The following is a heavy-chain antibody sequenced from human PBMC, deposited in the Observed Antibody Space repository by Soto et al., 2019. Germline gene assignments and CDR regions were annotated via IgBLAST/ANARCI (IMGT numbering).Heavy chain of an antibody. CDR3: AKDLVVVPAAGNRFDP. CDR1: GFTFSRYA. Sequence: GGSLRLSCAASGFTFSRYAMSWVRQAPGKGLEWVSSISGSSGSTYYADSVKGRFTISRDNSKNTLYLQMNSLRAEDTALYYCAKDLVVVPAAGNRFDPWGQGTLVTVSS. D-gene: IGHD2-2*01. V-gene: IGHV3-23*01. CDR2: ISGSSGST. J-gene: IGHJ5*02.